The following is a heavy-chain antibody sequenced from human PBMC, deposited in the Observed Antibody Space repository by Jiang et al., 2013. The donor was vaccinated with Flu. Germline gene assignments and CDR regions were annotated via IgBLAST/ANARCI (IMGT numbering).Heavy chain of an antibody. J-gene: IGHJ4*02. D-gene: IGHD6-13*01. CDR1: GGSVSSGSYY. CDR3: AREEGSSWG. V-gene: IGHV4-61*01. Sequence: SLTCTVSGGSVSSGSYYWSWIRQPPGKGLEWIGYIYYSGSINYNPSLKSRVTISVDTSKNQFSLKLSSVTAADTAVYYCAREEGSSWGWGQGTLVTVSS. CDR2: IYYSGSI.